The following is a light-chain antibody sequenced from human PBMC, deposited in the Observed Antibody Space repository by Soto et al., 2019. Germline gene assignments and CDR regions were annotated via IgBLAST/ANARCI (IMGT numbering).Light chain of an antibody. Sequence: ESVLTQSPGTLSLSPGERATLSCRASQSVNNNYLAWYQQRPGQAPRLLIYGASSRATGIPDRFRGSGSGTDFTLTISRLEPEDFAVYYCQQYGNSPRYTFGHGTKLEIK. V-gene: IGKV3-20*01. J-gene: IGKJ2*01. CDR3: QQYGNSPRYT. CDR2: GAS. CDR1: QSVNNNY.